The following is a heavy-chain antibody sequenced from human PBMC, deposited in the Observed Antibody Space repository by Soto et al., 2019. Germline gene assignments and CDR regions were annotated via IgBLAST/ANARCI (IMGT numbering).Heavy chain of an antibody. J-gene: IGHJ6*02. CDR3: ARVPHNFNWVPYGLDV. CDR2: ISAYNGNT. D-gene: IGHD3-9*01. CDR1: GNIFTSNG. V-gene: IGHV1-18*04. Sequence: QVQLVQSGVEVKKPGASVKVSCKASGNIFTSNGFSWVRQAPGQGPEWMGWISAYNGNTNYVQKFQGRVTMTTDTSTRTAYMELRSLRSDDTAVYYCARVPHNFNWVPYGLDVWGQGTTVIVSS.